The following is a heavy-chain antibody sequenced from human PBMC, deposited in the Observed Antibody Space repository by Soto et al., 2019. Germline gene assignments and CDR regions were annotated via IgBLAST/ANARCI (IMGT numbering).Heavy chain of an antibody. CDR1: GGSISSYY. Sequence: SETLSLTCTVSGGSISSYYWIWIRQPPGKGLEWIATVHYSGSTYYTPSLKSRVTISADTSKNQFSLKLSSVTAADTAVYYCARGRGDYYGSGSYYRYYYYGMEVWGQGTTVTVS. J-gene: IGHJ6*02. V-gene: IGHV4-39*01. CDR3: ARGRGDYYGSGSYYRYYYYGMEV. CDR2: VHYSGST. D-gene: IGHD3-10*01.